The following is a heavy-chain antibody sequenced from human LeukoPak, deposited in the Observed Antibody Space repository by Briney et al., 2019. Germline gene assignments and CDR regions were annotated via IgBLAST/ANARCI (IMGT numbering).Heavy chain of an antibody. CDR2: ISSNGGST. J-gene: IGHJ4*02. CDR3: VKEVTYYYGSGSYFDY. D-gene: IGHD3-10*01. CDR1: GFTSSSYA. V-gene: IGHV3-64D*06. Sequence: GGSLRLSCSASGFTSSSYAMHWVRQAPGKGLDYVSAISSNGGSTYYADSVKGRFTISRDNSKNTLYLQMSSLRAEDTAVYYCVKEVTYYYGSGSYFDYWGQGTLVTVSS.